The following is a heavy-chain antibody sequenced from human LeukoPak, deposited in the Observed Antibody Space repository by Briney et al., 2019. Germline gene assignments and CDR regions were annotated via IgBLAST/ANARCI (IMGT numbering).Heavy chain of an antibody. D-gene: IGHD2-2*01. J-gene: IGHJ6*03. CDR1: GYTFTSYG. CDR3: ARSQYIVLVPPEYYIDV. CDR2: ISAYNGNT. Sequence: ASVKVSCKASGYTFTSYGISWVRQAPGQGLEWRGWISAYNGNTNYAQKLQGRVTMTTATSTSTAYMELRSLRSDDTAVYYCARSQYIVLVPPEYYIDVWGKGTMVTVSS. V-gene: IGHV1-18*01.